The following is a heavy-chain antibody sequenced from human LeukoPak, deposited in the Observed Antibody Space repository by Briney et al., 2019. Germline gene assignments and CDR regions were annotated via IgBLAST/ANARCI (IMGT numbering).Heavy chain of an antibody. D-gene: IGHD5-12*01. CDR1: GGTFSSYA. Sequence: SVKVSCKASGGTFSSYAISWVRQAPGQGLEWMGGIIPIFGTANYAQKFQGRVTITADESTSTAYMELSSLRSEDTAVHYCARDVSKYSGYDTHWFDPWGQGTLVTVSS. CDR3: ARDVSKYSGYDTHWFDP. V-gene: IGHV1-69*01. CDR2: IIPIFGTA. J-gene: IGHJ5*02.